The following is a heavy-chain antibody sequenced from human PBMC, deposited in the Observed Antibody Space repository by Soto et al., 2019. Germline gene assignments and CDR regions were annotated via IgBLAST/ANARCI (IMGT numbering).Heavy chain of an antibody. CDR2: ILYDGSNK. CDR3: AKSRDAYNFYFYYGMDV. J-gene: IGHJ6*04. V-gene: IGHV3-30*18. Sequence: PGGSLRLSCAASGFTFSNYGMHWVRQTPGKGLEWVALILYDGSNKYYADSVKGRFTISRDNYKNTLYLQVSSLRAEDTAVYYCAKSRDAYNFYFYYGMDVWGKGTKVTVSS. D-gene: IGHD2-2*01. CDR1: GFTFSNYG.